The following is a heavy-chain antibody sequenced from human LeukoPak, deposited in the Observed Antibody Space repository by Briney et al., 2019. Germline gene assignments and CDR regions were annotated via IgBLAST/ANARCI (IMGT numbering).Heavy chain of an antibody. CDR1: GGSFSGYY. D-gene: IGHD3-16*02. Sequence: PSETLSLTCAVYGGSFSGYYWSWIRQPPGKGLEWIGEINHSGSTNYNPSLKSRVTISVDTSKNQFSLKLSSVTAADTAVYYCGRGKNRVMITFGGVIAKGYFDYWGQGTLVTVSS. CDR3: GRGKNRVMITFGGVIAKGYFDY. CDR2: INHSGST. V-gene: IGHV4-34*01. J-gene: IGHJ4*02.